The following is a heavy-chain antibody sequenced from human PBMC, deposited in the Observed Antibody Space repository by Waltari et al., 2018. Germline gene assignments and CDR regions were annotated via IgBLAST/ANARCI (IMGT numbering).Heavy chain of an antibody. Sequence: QVQLVQSGAEVKKPGASGASVKVSCKASGYTFTSYDINWVRQATGQGLEWMGWRNPKTGNTGYAQKCQGRVTMTRNTSINTVYMELRSLGSEDTAVYDGARDLSGSYRGGYFDYWGQGTLVTVSS. CDR2: RNPKTGNT. CDR1: GYTFTSYD. CDR3: ARDLSGSYRGGYFDY. D-gene: IGHD1-26*01. J-gene: IGHJ4*02. V-gene: IGHV1-8*01.